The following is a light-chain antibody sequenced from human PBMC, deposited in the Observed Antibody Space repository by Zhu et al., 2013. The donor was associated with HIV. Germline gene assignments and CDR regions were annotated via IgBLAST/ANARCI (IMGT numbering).Light chain of an antibody. CDR2: VIS. CDR3: QVWDGSSDHVV. Sequence: SYVLTQPPSVSVAPGKTARITCGGKNIGSKSVHWYQQKPGQAPVLVVYVISARPSGIPERFSGSNSGNTATLTISRVEAGDEADYYCQVWDGSSDHVVFGGGTKLTVL. V-gene: IGLV3-21*03. J-gene: IGLJ2*01. CDR1: NIGSKS.